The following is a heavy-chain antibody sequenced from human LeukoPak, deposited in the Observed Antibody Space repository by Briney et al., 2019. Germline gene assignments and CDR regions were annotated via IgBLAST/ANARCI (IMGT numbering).Heavy chain of an antibody. D-gene: IGHD6-13*01. CDR1: GFTFSSYA. V-gene: IGHV3-23*01. CDR3: AKTRQQQLKIYYFDY. CDR2: ISGSGGST. J-gene: IGHJ4*02. Sequence: PGGSLRLSCAASGFTFSSYAMSWVRQALGKGLEWVSAISGSGGSTYYAGSVKGRFTISRDNSKNTLYLQMNSLRAEDTAVYYCAKTRQQQLKIYYFDYWGQGTLVTVSS.